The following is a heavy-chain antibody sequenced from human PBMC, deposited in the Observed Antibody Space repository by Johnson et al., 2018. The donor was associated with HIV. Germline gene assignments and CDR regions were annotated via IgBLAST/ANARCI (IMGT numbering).Heavy chain of an antibody. D-gene: IGHD7-27*01. J-gene: IGHJ3*02. Sequence: QVQLVESGGGVVQPGRSLRLSCAASGFTFSTYGMHWVRQAPGKGLEWVAVISFDGSNKNYADSVKGRFTISRDNSKNTLYLQMNSLRAEDTAVYYCAKDGAGDLDAFDIWGQGTMVTVSS. V-gene: IGHV3-33*05. CDR3: AKDGAGDLDAFDI. CDR2: ISFDGSNK. CDR1: GFTFSTYG.